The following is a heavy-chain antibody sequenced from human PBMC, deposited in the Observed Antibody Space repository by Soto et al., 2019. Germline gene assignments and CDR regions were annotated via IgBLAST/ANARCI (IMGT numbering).Heavy chain of an antibody. D-gene: IGHD2-15*01. CDR3: ARGIATGQLDP. CDR1: GYTFTRYT. Sequence: ASVKVSCKASGYTFTRYTTNWVRQAPGQRLEWMGWINPDNGNTKSSQKFQDRVIITRDTSASTAYMDLSSLRSEDTAVYYCARGIATGQLDPWGQGTLVTVSS. CDR2: INPDNGNT. J-gene: IGHJ5*02. V-gene: IGHV1-3*01.